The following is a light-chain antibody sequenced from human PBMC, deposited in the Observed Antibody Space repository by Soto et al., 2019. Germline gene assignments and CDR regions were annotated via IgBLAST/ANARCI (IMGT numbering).Light chain of an antibody. Sequence: DIQMTQSPSSLSASVGDRVTITCQASQDISNYLNWYQQKPGKAPKLLIFDASNLETGVPSRFRGSGSGTDFSLTISSLQPEDIAIYYCQQDDHFPITFGLGTRLEIK. CDR2: DAS. J-gene: IGKJ5*01. CDR3: QQDDHFPIT. CDR1: QDISNY. V-gene: IGKV1-33*01.